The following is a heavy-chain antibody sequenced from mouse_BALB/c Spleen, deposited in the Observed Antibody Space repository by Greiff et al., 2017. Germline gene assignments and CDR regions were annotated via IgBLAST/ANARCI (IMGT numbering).Heavy chain of an antibody. CDR2: INPSTGYT. CDR1: GYTFTSYW. Sequence: QVQLQQSGAELAKPGASVKMSCKASGYTFTSYWMHWVKQRPGQGLEWIGYINPSTGYTEYNQKFKDKATLTADKSSSTAYMQLSSLTSEDSAVYYCARSNTGYLDYWGQGTTLTVSS. J-gene: IGHJ2*01. V-gene: IGHV1-7*01. CDR3: ARSNTGYLDY.